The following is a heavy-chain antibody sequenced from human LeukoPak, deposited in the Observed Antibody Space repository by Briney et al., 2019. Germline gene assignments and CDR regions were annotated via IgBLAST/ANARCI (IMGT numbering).Heavy chain of an antibody. CDR3: ARRPRNTDSHDGPSGLDY. J-gene: IGHJ4*02. Sequence: SETLSLTCTVSGGSISSYYWSWIRQPPGKGLEWIGYIYYSGSTNYNPSLKSRVTISVDTSKNQFSLKLTSMTAADTAIYYCARRPRNTDSHDGPSGLDYWGQGTLVTVSS. CDR1: GGSISSYY. CDR2: IYYSGST. V-gene: IGHV4-59*12. D-gene: IGHD5-24*01.